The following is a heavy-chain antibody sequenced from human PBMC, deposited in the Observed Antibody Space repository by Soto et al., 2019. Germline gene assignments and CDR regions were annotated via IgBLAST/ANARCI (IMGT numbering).Heavy chain of an antibody. CDR3: ARGSRLDGDGYNYYFDY. Sequence: PSETLSLTCAVSGGSISSGGYSWSWIRQPPGKGLEWIGYMYHSGSTYYNPSLKSRVTISVDTSKNQFSLKLSSVTAADTAVYYCARGSRLDGDGYNYYFDYWGQGTLVTSPQ. CDR2: MYHSGST. CDR1: GGSISSGGYS. D-gene: IGHD5-12*01. V-gene: IGHV4-30-2*05. J-gene: IGHJ4*02.